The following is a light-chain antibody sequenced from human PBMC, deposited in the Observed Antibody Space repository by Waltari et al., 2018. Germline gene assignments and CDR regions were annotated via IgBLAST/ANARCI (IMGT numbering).Light chain of an antibody. CDR3: MQGIHLPRVT. CDR1: QSLLHSDGKTY. CDR2: EVS. J-gene: IGKJ3*01. Sequence: DIVMTQTPLSLSVTPGQPASISCTSSQSLLHSDGKTYLYWYLQKAGQSTQLLIYEVSSRLSGVPDRFSGSGSGTDFTLKISRVEAEDVGIYYCMQGIHLPRVTFGPGTKVDIK. V-gene: IGKV2-29*02.